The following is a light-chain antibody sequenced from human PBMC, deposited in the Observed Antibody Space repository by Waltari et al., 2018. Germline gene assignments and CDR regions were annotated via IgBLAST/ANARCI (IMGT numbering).Light chain of an antibody. V-gene: IGKV3-11*01. CDR3: QQRISWPLT. J-gene: IGKJ4*01. CDR2: DAS. Sequence: EIVLTQCPATLSLSPGERATLSCRASHSVREYLAWYQQRPGQAPRLLSYDASNRSTGVPARFSGTGYETDFTLTINNLEPEDFAVYYCQQRISWPLTFGGGSKVEIK. CDR1: HSVREY.